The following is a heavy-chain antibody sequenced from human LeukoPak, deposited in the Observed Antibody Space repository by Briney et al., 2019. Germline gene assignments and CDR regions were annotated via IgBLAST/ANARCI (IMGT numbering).Heavy chain of an antibody. J-gene: IGHJ4*02. CDR2: IRSSGSSK. CDR3: ARDEVNCSRTSCYSRVDY. D-gene: IGHD2-2*01. Sequence: GGSLRLSCAASGFTFSSYEMNWVRQAPGKGLEWVSYIRSSGSSKYYADSEKGRFTISRDNAENSLYLHMNSLRAEDTAVYYCARDEVNCSRTSCYSRVDYWGQGTLVTISS. V-gene: IGHV3-48*03. CDR1: GFTFSSYE.